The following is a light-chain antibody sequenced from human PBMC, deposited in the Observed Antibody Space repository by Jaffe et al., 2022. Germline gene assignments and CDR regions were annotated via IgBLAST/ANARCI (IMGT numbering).Light chain of an antibody. J-gene: IGKJ4*01. V-gene: IGKV1-16*02. Sequence: DIQMTQSPSSLSASVGDRVTITCRASQDVGKYLAWFQQTPGKAPKPLIHTVSSLQSGVPSKFSGSRSGTDFTLTISSLQPEDFATYYCLQYQSYPVTFGGGTKVDIK. CDR2: TVS. CDR1: QDVGKY. CDR3: LQYQSYPVT.